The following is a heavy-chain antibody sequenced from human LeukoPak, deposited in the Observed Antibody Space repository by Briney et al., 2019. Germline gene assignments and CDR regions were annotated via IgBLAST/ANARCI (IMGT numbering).Heavy chain of an antibody. CDR1: GYSFTAHL. CDR3: ARGWRGDYYAPATD. V-gene: IGHV5-51*01. CDR2: FYPADSDT. J-gene: IGHJ4*02. Sequence: GEALKISCKASGYSFTAHLMGLVRQMRGKGLEGVAIFYPADSDTRYSPSFQGQVTISADNSISTAYLDWTSLKPCYSAMYYCARGWRGDYYAPATDWGQGTLVTVSS. D-gene: IGHD3-16*01.